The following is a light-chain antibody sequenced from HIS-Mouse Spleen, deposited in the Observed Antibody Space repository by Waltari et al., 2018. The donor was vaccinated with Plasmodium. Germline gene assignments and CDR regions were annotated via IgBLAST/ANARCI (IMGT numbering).Light chain of an antibody. CDR1: QGIRSA. CDR3: QQFNSYPLT. Sequence: AIQLTQSPSSLSASVGDRVTITCRASQGIRSALDWYQQKPGKAPKLLIYDASSLESGVPSRFSGSGSGTDFTLTISSLQPEDFATYYCQQFNSYPLTFGGGTKVEIK. CDR2: DAS. J-gene: IGKJ4*01. V-gene: IGKV1-13*02.